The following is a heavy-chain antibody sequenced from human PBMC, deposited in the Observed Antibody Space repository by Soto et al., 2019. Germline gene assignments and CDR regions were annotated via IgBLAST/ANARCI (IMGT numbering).Heavy chain of an antibody. Sequence: GGSLRLSCAASGFTFSTYSMNWVRQAPGKGLEWVSYISSSSSTIFYTDSVKGRFTVSRDNAKNSLYLQMNRLRAEDTAVYFCSTGFVGSSGYYPNDDAFDIWGQGTMVTVSS. V-gene: IGHV3-48*01. CDR1: GFTFSTYS. J-gene: IGHJ3*02. D-gene: IGHD3-22*01. CDR2: ISSSSSTI. CDR3: STGFVGSSGYYPNDDAFDI.